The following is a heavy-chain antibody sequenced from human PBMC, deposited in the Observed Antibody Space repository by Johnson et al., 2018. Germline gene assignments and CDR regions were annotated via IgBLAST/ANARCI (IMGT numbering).Heavy chain of an antibody. CDR1: GFSFSTYG. Sequence: QVQLVQSGGGVVHXGRSXRLXCAASGFSFSTYGMHWVRQAPGKGLEWVSIISYAGSNKYYADSVKGRFTISRDNSKDTLYLQINSLRPEDTAVYYCAKDQFMSVAGSGSFDIWGQGTTVIVSS. J-gene: IGHJ3*02. D-gene: IGHD6-19*01. CDR3: AKDQFMSVAGSGSFDI. V-gene: IGHV3-30*18. CDR2: ISYAGSNK.